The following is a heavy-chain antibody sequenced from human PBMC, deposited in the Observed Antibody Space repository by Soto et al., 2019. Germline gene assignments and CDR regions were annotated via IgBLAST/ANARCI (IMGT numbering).Heavy chain of an antibody. V-gene: IGHV4-34*01. D-gene: IGHD3-16*02. CDR1: GGSFSGYY. J-gene: IGHJ6*02. Sequence: PSETLSLTCSVYGGSFSGYYWSWSRQPPGKGLEWIGEINHSGSTNYNPSLKSRVTISVDTSKNQFSLKLSSVTAADTAVYYCARDLRHYDYVWGSYRYTYGMDVWGQGTTVTVSS. CDR3: ARDLRHYDYVWGSYRYTYGMDV. CDR2: INHSGST.